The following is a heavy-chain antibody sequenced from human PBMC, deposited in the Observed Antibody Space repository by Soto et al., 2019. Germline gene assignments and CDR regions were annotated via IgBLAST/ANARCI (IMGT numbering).Heavy chain of an antibody. D-gene: IGHD3-22*01. J-gene: IGHJ4*02. V-gene: IGHV3-23*01. CDR2: ISGSGGST. CDR3: AKALLITMIVVVTPTPFDY. CDR1: GFTFSSYA. Sequence: GSLRLSCAASGFTFSSYAMSWVRQAPGKGLEWVSAISGSGGSTYYADSVKGRFTISRDNSKNTLYLQMNSLRAEDTAVYYCAKALLITMIVVVTPTPFDYWGQGTLVTVSS.